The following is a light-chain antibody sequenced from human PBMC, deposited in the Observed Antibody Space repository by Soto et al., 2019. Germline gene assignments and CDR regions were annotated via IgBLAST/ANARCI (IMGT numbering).Light chain of an antibody. J-gene: IGKJ3*01. Sequence: IKLTQSPSSLSASVGDRVTITCRASQGISSYLAWYQQKPGKAPKLLIYAASTLQSGVPSRFSGSGSGTDFTLTISCLQSEDFATYYCQQYNRYLTFGPGTKVDIK. CDR3: QQYNRYLT. V-gene: IGKV1-9*01. CDR1: QGISSY. CDR2: AAS.